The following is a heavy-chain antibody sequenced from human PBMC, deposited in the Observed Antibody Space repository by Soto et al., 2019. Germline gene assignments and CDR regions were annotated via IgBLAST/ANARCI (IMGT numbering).Heavy chain of an antibody. D-gene: IGHD1-26*01. CDR3: ARGGSLYWYFDL. V-gene: IGHV1-3*01. J-gene: IGHJ2*01. Sequence: QVQLAQSGAEVKKPGASVKVSCKASGYTFTNYAMHWVRQAPGQRLEWMGWINAGNGNTKYSQKFQGRVTITRDTPASTAYMELSSLRSEDTAVYYCARGGSLYWYFDLWGRGTLVTVSS. CDR1: GYTFTNYA. CDR2: INAGNGNT.